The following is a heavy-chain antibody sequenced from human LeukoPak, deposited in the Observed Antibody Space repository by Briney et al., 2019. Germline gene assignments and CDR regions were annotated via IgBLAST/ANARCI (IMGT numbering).Heavy chain of an antibody. V-gene: IGHV3-23*01. CDR2: IRGSGGST. J-gene: IGHJ5*02. Sequence: GGALRLSCSASGFPFSSYVMSWVRQAPGKGLELVSAIRGSGGSTYYADCVEGRFTSSIEKSKNTLYLQMNSLRAGDTAVYYCAMAYDFWSGSLTWGQGTLVTVSS. CDR3: AMAYDFWSGSLT. CDR1: GFPFSSYV. D-gene: IGHD3-3*01.